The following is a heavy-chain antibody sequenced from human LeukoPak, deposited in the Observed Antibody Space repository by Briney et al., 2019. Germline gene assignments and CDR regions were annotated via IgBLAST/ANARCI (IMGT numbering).Heavy chain of an antibody. Sequence: GGSLRLTCAASGFTFSSYAMSWVRQAPGKGLEWVSAISGSGGSTYYADSVKGRFTISRDNSKNTLYLQMNSLRAEDTAVYYCAKDRRVRGVIISYSFDYWGQGTLVTVSS. J-gene: IGHJ4*02. CDR3: AKDRRVRGVIISYSFDY. D-gene: IGHD3-10*01. V-gene: IGHV3-23*01. CDR1: GFTFSSYA. CDR2: ISGSGGST.